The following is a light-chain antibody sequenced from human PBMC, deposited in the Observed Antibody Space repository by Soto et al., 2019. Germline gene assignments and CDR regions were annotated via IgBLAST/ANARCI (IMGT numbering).Light chain of an antibody. CDR1: QTLLHSNGYIY. Sequence: DIVMTQSPLSLPVTPGEPASISCRSSQTLLHSNGYIYLDWYLQKPGQSPQLLIYLRSNRAPGVPDRCRGSGSGAYFTLKISRVEAEDVGVYYWLQALEIPWAFGQETKVEIK. J-gene: IGKJ1*01. CDR2: LRS. V-gene: IGKV2-28*01. CDR3: LQALEIPWA.